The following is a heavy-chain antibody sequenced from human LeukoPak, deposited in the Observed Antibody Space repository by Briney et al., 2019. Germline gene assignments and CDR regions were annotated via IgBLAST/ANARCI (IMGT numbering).Heavy chain of an antibody. Sequence: PGVSLRLPCAASGFTFSSYWMSWVRQAPGKGLVWVANIKQYGSEKYYVDSVKGRFPISRDNAKNSLYLQVHRLRREDTAVFSFARDPTHQLLEYWGQGTLVTVSS. D-gene: IGHD2-2*01. V-gene: IGHV3-7*01. CDR3: ARDPTHQLLEY. CDR2: IKQYGSEK. CDR1: GFTFSSYW. J-gene: IGHJ4*02.